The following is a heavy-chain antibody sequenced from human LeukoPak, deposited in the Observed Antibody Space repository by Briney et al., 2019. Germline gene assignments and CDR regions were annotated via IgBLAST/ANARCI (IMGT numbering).Heavy chain of an antibody. V-gene: IGHV4-59*01. D-gene: IGHD3-10*01. CDR3: TGDLITMIRGVIVEYFDY. CDR2: IYYSGST. CDR1: GGSISSYD. Sequence: SETLSLTCTVSGGSISSYDWSWIRQPPGNGQEWIRDIYYSGSTNYNPSLYTRVTMSVDTSTNLFSLKLVSETAPHTVVYSCTGDLITMIRGVIVEYFDYWGQGTLVTDSS. J-gene: IGHJ4*02.